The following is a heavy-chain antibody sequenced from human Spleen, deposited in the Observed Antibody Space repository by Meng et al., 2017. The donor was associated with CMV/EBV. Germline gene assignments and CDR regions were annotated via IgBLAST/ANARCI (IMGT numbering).Heavy chain of an antibody. CDR1: GYTFTSYY. V-gene: IGHV1-46*01. J-gene: IGHJ6*02. CDR2: INPSGGST. D-gene: IGHD3-22*01. Sequence: ASVKVSCKASGYTFTSYYMHWVRQAPGQGLEWMGIINPSGGSTSYAQKFQGRVTMTRDTSTSTVYMELSSLRSEDTAVYYRARGGSIVVGPPQFYGMDVWGQGTTVTVSS. CDR3: ARGGSIVVGPPQFYGMDV.